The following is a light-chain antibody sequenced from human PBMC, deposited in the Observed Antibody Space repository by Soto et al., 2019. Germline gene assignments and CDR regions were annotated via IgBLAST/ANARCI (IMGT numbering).Light chain of an antibody. CDR2: QVS. CDR1: SSDLGGYNF. V-gene: IGLV2-14*01. J-gene: IGLJ1*01. Sequence: QSVLTQPASVSGSPGQSITISCTGTSSDLGGYNFVSWYQHHPGKAPKLMIYQVSNRPSGVSNRFSGSKSGNTASLTISGLKAEDEADYYCCSYTSSSPYVFGTGTKLTVL. CDR3: CSYTSSSPYV.